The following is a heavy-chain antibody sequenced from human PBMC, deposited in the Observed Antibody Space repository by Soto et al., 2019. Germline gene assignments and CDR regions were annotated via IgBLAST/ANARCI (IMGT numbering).Heavy chain of an antibody. J-gene: IGHJ3*02. CDR3: ARAQGDYDFWSGYIDAFDI. V-gene: IGHV3-48*01. Sequence: GGSLRLSCAASGFTFSSYSMNWVRQAPGKGLEWVSYISSSSSTIYYADSVKGRFTISRDNAKNSLYLQMNSLRAEDTAVYYCARAQGDYDFWSGYIDAFDIWGQGTMVTVSS. D-gene: IGHD3-3*01. CDR2: ISSSSSTI. CDR1: GFTFSSYS.